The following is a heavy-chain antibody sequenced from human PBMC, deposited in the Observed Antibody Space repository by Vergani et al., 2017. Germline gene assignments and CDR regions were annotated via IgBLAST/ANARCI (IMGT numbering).Heavy chain of an antibody. CDR1: GFTFSSHA. D-gene: IGHD5-24*01. J-gene: IGHJ4*02. CDR3: GRGGDNYN. CDR2: IKNTGDST. Sequence: EVQLLQSEGAVVQPGGSLRLSCAASGFTFSSHALSWVCLGQGQGLGWVSIIKNTGDSTHYADPVKARLTISRDKSKNTLYLQMNSLRVEDTTVYYCGRGGDNYNWGQGTLVTVSS. V-gene: IGHV3-23*01.